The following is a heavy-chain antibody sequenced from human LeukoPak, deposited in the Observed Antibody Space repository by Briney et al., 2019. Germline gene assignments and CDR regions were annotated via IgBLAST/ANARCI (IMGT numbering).Heavy chain of an antibody. V-gene: IGHV4-59*01. CDR1: VGSISSYY. CDR2: IYYSGST. CDR3: ARGPGSRPHFDY. J-gene: IGHJ4*02. D-gene: IGHD2-15*01. Sequence: SETLSLTCTVSVGSISSYYWSWIRQPPGKGLEWIGYIYYSGSTNYNPSLKSRVTISVDTSKNQFSLKLSSVTAADTAVYYCARGPGSRPHFDYWGQGTLVTVSS.